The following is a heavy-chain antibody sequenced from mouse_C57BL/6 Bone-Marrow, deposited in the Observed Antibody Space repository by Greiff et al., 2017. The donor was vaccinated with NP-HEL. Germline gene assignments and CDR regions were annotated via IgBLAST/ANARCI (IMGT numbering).Heavy chain of an antibody. Sequence: EVKVVESGGGLVKPGGSLKLSCAASGFTFSDYGMHWVRQAPEKGLEWVAYISSGSSTIYYADTVKGRFTISRDNAKNTLFLQMISLMSEDTAMYYCASPFYYGSSYNWYFDVWVTGTTVTVSS. J-gene: IGHJ1*03. CDR2: ISSGSSTI. V-gene: IGHV5-17*01. D-gene: IGHD1-1*01. CDR3: ASPFYYGSSYNWYFDV. CDR1: GFTFSDYG.